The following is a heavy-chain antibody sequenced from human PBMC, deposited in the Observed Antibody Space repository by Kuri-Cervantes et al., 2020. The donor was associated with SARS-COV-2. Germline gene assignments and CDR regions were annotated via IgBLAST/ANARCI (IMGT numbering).Heavy chain of an antibody. J-gene: IGHJ4*02. Sequence: SVKVSCKASGGTLSSYTISWVRQAPGQGLEWMGRIIPILGIANYAQKFQGRVTITADKSTSTAYVELSSLRSEDTAVYYCASGAVADLFDYWGQGTLVTVSS. CDR1: GGTLSSYT. D-gene: IGHD6-19*01. CDR2: IIPILGIA. CDR3: ASGAVADLFDY. V-gene: IGHV1-69*02.